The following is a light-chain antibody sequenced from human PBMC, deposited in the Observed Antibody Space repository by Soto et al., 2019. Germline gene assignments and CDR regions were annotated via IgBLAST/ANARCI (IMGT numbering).Light chain of an antibody. CDR3: QQYDNWPQT. J-gene: IGKJ1*01. CDR1: QSVSSN. CDR2: GAS. Sequence: MLTTQSPNTLSVYPGERAPLSCWASQSVSSNLAWYQQKPGQAPRLLIYGASTRATGIPARFSGTGSGTDFTLTVSSLQSEDFAVYYCQQYDNWPQTFGQGTKVDI. V-gene: IGKV3-15*01.